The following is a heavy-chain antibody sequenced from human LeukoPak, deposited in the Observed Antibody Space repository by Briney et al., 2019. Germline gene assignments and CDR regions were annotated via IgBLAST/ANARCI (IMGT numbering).Heavy chain of an antibody. CDR2: IYASGST. CDR1: GGSISSGSHY. V-gene: IGHV4-61*02. CDR3: ARAATMVRGVPNWFDP. J-gene: IGHJ5*02. Sequence: PSETLSLTCTVSGGSISSGSHYWNWIRQPAGKGLEWIGRIYASGSTNYNPSLKSRVTISEDTSNNQFSLKVNSVTAADTAVYYCARAATMVRGVPNWFDPWGQGTLVTVS. D-gene: IGHD3-10*01.